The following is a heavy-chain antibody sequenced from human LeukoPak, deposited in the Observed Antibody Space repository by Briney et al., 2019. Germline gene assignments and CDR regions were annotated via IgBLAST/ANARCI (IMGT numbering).Heavy chain of an antibody. CDR3: GRDGGTFPDF. Sequence: ASVKVSCKTSGYTFTTYGISWVRQAPGQGLEWMGWISAYNGNTNYVRNFQGRLIMTTDTSTSTAYLELRSLRSDDTAVYYCGRDGGTFPDFWGQGALVTVSS. V-gene: IGHV1-18*01. D-gene: IGHD1-26*01. J-gene: IGHJ4*02. CDR1: GYTFTTYG. CDR2: ISAYNGNT.